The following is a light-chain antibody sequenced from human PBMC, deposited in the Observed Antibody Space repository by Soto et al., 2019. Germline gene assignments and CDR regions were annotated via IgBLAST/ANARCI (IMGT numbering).Light chain of an antibody. V-gene: IGKV1-5*01. CDR3: QQYGNSPIT. CDR2: DAS. CDR1: QTITTW. Sequence: DIQMTQSPSTLSASVGDRVTITCRASQTITTWLAWYQQKPGKAPKLLIYDASTLESGVPSRFSGSGFGTEFSLTISSLQPDDFASYYCQQYGNSPITFGQGTRLEIK. J-gene: IGKJ5*01.